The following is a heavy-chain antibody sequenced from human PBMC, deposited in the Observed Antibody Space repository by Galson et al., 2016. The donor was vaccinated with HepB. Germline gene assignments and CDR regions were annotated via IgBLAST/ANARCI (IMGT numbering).Heavy chain of an antibody. J-gene: IGHJ6*02. CDR3: AKEISGGTYFLFRTYYYSYGMDV. Sequence: SLRLSCADSGFTFSDYAMHWVRQAPGKGLDWVALISHDGSNNYYADSVKGRFTISRDNAKDTLYLQMSSLRAEDTAVYYRAKEISGGTYFLFRTYYYSYGMDVWGQGTTVTVSS. CDR1: GFTFSDYA. V-gene: IGHV3-30*18. CDR2: ISHDGSNN. D-gene: IGHD3-16*01.